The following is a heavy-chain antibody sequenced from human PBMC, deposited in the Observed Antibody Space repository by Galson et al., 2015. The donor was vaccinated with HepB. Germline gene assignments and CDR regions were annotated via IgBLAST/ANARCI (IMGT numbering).Heavy chain of an antibody. J-gene: IGHJ6*02. CDR2: IWYDGSNK. CDR3: ARDGNRHRRFLEWKRGNYYGMDV. D-gene: IGHD3-3*01. V-gene: IGHV3-33*01. Sequence: SLRLSCAASGFTFSSYGMHWVRQAPGKGLEWVAVIWYDGSNKYYADSVKGRFTISRDNSKNTLYLQMNSLRAEDTAVYYCARDGNRHRRFLEWKRGNYYGMDVWGQGTTVTVSS. CDR1: GFTFSSYG.